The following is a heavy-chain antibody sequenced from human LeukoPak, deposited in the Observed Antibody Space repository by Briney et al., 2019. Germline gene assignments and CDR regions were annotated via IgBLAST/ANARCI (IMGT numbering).Heavy chain of an antibody. CDR1: GGSISSSGYY. CDR3: ARGTVVVPAAPPYYFDY. J-gene: IGHJ4*02. CDR2: IYYSGST. D-gene: IGHD2-2*01. V-gene: IGHV4-31*03. Sequence: SQTLSLTCTVSGGSISSSGYYWSWIRQHPGKGLEWIGYIYYSGSTYYNPSLKSRVTISVDTSKNQFSLKLSSVPAADTAVYYCARGTVVVPAAPPYYFDYWGQGTLVTVSS.